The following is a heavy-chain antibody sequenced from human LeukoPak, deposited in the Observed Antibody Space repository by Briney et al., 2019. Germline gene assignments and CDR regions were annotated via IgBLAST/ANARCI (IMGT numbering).Heavy chain of an antibody. Sequence: GGSLRLSCAISGFTFSRYWMHWIRQAPGEGPVWVSRIDEHGTTIDYADSVRDRFTISRGNAKNILYLHMNTLRAEDTAVYYCARDVGGAGSHWGQGSLVTVSS. D-gene: IGHD3-10*01. CDR3: ARDVGGAGSH. CDR1: GFTFSRYW. V-gene: IGHV3-74*01. J-gene: IGHJ4*02. CDR2: IDEHGTTI.